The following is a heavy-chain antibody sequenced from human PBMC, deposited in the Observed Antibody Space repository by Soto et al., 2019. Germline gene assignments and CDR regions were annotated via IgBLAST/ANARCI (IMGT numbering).Heavy chain of an antibody. V-gene: IGHV4-4*02. J-gene: IGHJ3*02. CDR1: GGSISSSNW. Sequence: QVQLQESGPGLVKPSGTLSLTCAVSGGSISSSNWWSWVRQPPGKGLEWIGEINHSGSTNYNPSLQGRVPISVDSSRNQFSLKLRPVTAADPAVYYCARKRSSRCAFDIWGQGTMVTVSS. D-gene: IGHD6-13*01. CDR3: ARKRSSRCAFDI. CDR2: INHSGST.